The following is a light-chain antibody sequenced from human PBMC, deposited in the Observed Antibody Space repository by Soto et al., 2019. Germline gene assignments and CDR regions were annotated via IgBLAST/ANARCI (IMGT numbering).Light chain of an antibody. Sequence: EIVLTQSPATLSLSPGERATLSRRASQSVGGHLAWKQQKPGQAPRLLISDASNRAAGFPATFSGSGSGTDFTLTLSSLEPEDSAVYFCQQRSTWPPQTFGQGAKVEIK. J-gene: IGKJ1*01. CDR1: QSVGGH. CDR3: QQRSTWPPQT. CDR2: DAS. V-gene: IGKV3-11*01.